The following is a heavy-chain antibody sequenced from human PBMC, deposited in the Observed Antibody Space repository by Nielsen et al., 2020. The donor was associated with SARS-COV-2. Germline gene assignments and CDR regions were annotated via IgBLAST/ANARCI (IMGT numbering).Heavy chain of an antibody. D-gene: IGHD6-6*01. V-gene: IGHV3-7*01. Sequence: GESLKISCTASGFTFGDYAMSWFRQAPGKGLEWVANIKQDGSEKYYADSVKGRFTISRDNSKNTLYLQMNSLRAEDTAVYYCARDSEQLVGNNWFDPWGQGTLVTVSS. CDR3: ARDSEQLVGNNWFDP. CDR2: IKQDGSEK. CDR1: GFTFGDYA. J-gene: IGHJ5*02.